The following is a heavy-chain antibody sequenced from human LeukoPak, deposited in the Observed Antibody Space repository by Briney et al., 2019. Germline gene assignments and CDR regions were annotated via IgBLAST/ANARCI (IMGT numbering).Heavy chain of an antibody. CDR3: ARGPVYDSSGYYYNY. D-gene: IGHD3-22*01. CDR2: INPNSGGT. V-gene: IGHV1-2*02. Sequence: GASVKVSCKASGGTFSSYYMHWVRQAPGQGLEWMGWINPNSGGTNYAQKFQGRVTMTRDTSISTAYMELSRLRSDDTAVYYCARGPVYDSSGYYYNYWGQGTLVTAS. CDR1: GGTFSSYY. J-gene: IGHJ4*02.